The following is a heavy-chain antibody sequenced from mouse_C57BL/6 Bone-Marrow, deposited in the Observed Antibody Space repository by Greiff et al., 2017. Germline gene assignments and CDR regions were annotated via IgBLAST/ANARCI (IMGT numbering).Heavy chain of an antibody. V-gene: IGHV5-6*01. CDR2: ISSGGSYT. CDR3: ARRGTTVVRGFDY. CDR1: GFTFSSYG. D-gene: IGHD1-1*01. J-gene: IGHJ2*01. Sequence: DVQLQESGGDLVKPGGSLKLSCAASGFTFSSYGMSWVRQTPDKRLEWVATISSGGSYTYYPDSVKGRFTISRDNAKNTLYLQMSSLKSEDTAMYYCARRGTTVVRGFDYWGQGTTLTVSS.